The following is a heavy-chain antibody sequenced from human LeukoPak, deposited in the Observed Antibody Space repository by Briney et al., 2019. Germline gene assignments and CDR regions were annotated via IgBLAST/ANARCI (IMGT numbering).Heavy chain of an antibody. Sequence: SETLSLTCTVSGGSISSYYWSWIRQPAGKGLEWIGRIYTSGGTNYNPSLKSRVTISVDTSKDQFSLKLSSVTAADTAVYYCARGVYIAAAQYGYWGQGTLVTVSS. CDR1: GGSISSYY. J-gene: IGHJ4*02. CDR2: IYTSGGT. CDR3: ARGVYIAAAQYGY. D-gene: IGHD6-13*01. V-gene: IGHV4-4*07.